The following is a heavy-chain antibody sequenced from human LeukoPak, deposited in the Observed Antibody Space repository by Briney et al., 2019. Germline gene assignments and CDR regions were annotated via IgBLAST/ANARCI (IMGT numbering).Heavy chain of an antibody. CDR2: IRYDGSNK. Sequence: PGGSLRLSCAASGFTFSSYGMHWVRQAPGKGLEWVAFIRYDGSNKYYADSVKGRFTISRDNSKNTLYLQMNSLRAEDTAVYYCAKDHLYYFDYWGQGTLVTVPS. CDR3: AKDHLYYFDY. V-gene: IGHV3-30*02. J-gene: IGHJ4*02. CDR1: GFTFSSYG.